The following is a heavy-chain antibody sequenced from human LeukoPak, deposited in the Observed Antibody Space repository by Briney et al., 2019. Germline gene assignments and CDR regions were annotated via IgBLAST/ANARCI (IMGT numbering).Heavy chain of an antibody. V-gene: IGHV3-64*04. J-gene: IGHJ4*02. CDR3: ARTYNIRYFDT. CDR2: ISSNGGST. Sequence: GGSLRLSCSASGFTFSSYAMHWVRQAPGKGLEYVSAISSNGGSTYYADSVRGRFTISRDNSKNTLYLQMNSLRAEDTAVYYCARTYNIRYFDTWGQGTLVTVSS. D-gene: IGHD3-9*01. CDR1: GFTFSSYA.